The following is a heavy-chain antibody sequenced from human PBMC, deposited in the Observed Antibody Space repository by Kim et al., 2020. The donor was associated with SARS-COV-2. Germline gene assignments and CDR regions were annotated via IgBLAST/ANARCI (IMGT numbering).Heavy chain of an antibody. D-gene: IGHD3-10*01. Sequence: GGSLSLSCAASGFTFSSYAMSWVRQAPGKGLEWVSAISGSGGSTYYADSVKGRFTISRDNSKNTLYLQMNSLRAEDTAVYYCVKDRRITMVRGVIIGWFDPWGQGTLVTVS. V-gene: IGHV3-23*01. J-gene: IGHJ5*02. CDR2: ISGSGGST. CDR3: VKDRRITMVRGVIIGWFDP. CDR1: GFTFSSYA.